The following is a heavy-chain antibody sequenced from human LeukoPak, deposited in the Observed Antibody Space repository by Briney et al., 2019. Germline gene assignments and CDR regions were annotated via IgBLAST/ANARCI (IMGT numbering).Heavy chain of an antibody. D-gene: IGHD6-19*01. J-gene: IGHJ4*02. V-gene: IGHV3-33*01. CDR3: ARVYSSGWADFDY. CDR2: IWYDGSKK. CDR1: GFIFSNYG. Sequence: GGSLRLSCAASGFIFSNYGMHWVRQAPGKGLEWVAVIWYDGSKKYYADSVKGRFTISRDDSKNTLYLQMNSLRAEDTAVYYCARVYSSGWADFDYWGQGTLVTASS.